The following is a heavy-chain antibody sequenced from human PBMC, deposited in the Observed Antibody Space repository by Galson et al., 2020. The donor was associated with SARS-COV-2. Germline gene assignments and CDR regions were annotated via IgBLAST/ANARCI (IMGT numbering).Heavy chain of an antibody. CDR1: GDSIKSNSYY. CDR3: ARDAIAGEGRLGGGLDV. Sequence: SETLSLTCTVSGDSIKSNSYYWGWIRQPPGKGLEWIGSIYYSGSTYYNPSLESRVTISVDTSKSQFSLKLRSVTAADTAVYYCARDAIAGEGRLGGGLDVWGQGTSVTVSS. J-gene: IGHJ6*02. CDR2: IYYSGST. V-gene: IGHV4-39*07. D-gene: IGHD3-16*01.